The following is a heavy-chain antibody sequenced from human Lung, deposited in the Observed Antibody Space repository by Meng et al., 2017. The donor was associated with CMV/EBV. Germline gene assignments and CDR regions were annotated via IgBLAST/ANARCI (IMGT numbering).Heavy chain of an antibody. J-gene: IGHJ5*02. CDR2: INPKSGGT. CDR1: Y. V-gene: IGHV1-2*02. D-gene: IGHD5-12*01. CDR3: ARGMEGIVPAIGSVAGILGWFDP. Sequence: YMHLGRQATGQGLEWMGWINPKSGGTNYAQKFQGRVTMTRDTSISTAYMELSRLRSDDTAVYYCARGMEGIVPAIGSVAGILGWFDPWGQGTLVTVSS.